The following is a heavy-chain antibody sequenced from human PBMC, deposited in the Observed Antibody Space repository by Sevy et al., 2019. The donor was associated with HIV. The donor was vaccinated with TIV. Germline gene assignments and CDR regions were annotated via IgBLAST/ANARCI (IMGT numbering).Heavy chain of an antibody. CDR3: TRWKAVQSIFDY. V-gene: IGHV3-49*04. J-gene: IGHJ4*02. CDR2: LKSDVYGGTV. Sequence: GGSLRLSCTASGFTFGDYCMSWVRQAPGKGLEWVAFLKSDVYGGTVDHAASVRGRFVISRDDSQTIAYLQMNDLKTEDTGVYYCTRWKAVQSIFDYWGQGALVTVSS. CDR1: GFTFGDYC. D-gene: IGHD6-19*01.